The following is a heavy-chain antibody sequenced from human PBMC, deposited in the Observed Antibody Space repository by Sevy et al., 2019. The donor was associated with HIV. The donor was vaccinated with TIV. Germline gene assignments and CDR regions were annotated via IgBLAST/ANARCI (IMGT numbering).Heavy chain of an antibody. Sequence: GGSLRLSSAASGFMFRTYAMIWVRQAPGKGLEWVSSSSGSGGRTYYADSVKGRFTISRDNSKNTLYLQMNSLRVEDTAVYYCAKDSGYSSSQFDYWGQGTLVTVSS. J-gene: IGHJ4*02. CDR3: AKDSGYSSSQFDY. CDR1: GFMFRTYA. V-gene: IGHV3-23*01. CDR2: SSGSGGRT. D-gene: IGHD6-13*01.